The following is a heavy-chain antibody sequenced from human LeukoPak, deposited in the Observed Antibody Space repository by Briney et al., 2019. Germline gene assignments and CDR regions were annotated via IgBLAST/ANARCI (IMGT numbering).Heavy chain of an antibody. CDR3: ARAHYNWNEPPFDS. D-gene: IGHD1-20*01. Sequence: GGSLRLSCAASGFFFSSYGMHWVRLAPGKGLEWVALIWYDGSNKYYADSVKGRFTISRDNSKNTLSMQMNSLRAEDTAVYSCARAHYNWNEPPFDSWGQGTLVTVSS. CDR1: GFFFSSYG. V-gene: IGHV3-33*01. J-gene: IGHJ4*02. CDR2: IWYDGSNK.